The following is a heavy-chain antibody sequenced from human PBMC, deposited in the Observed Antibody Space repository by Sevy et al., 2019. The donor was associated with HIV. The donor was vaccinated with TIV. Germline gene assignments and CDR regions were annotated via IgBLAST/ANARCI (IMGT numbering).Heavy chain of an antibody. V-gene: IGHV3-48*03. CDR2: ISSSGSAI. D-gene: IGHD3-22*01. CDR3: AREPGRHSSGYSAGFDY. Sequence: GGSLRLSCEASGFTFSSYEMNWVRQAPGKGLEWISYISSSGSAIYYPDSVKGRFTVSRDNAKNLVYLQMNSLRAEDTAIYYCAREPGRHSSGYSAGFDYWGQGTLVTVSS. CDR1: GFTFSSYE. J-gene: IGHJ4*02.